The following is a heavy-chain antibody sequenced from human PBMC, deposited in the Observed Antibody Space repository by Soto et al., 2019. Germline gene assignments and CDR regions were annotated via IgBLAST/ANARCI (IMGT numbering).Heavy chain of an antibody. CDR1: GFTFSSYG. D-gene: IGHD3-3*01. CDR2: IWYDRSNK. CDR3: ARDPRYDFWSGYYQWAGVGFHAPPGGNYYYGMDV. J-gene: IGHJ6*02. V-gene: IGHV3-33*01. Sequence: GGSLRLSCAASGFTFSSYGMHWVRQAPGKGLEWVAVIWYDRSNKYYADSVKGRFTISRDNSKNTQYLQMNSLRAEDTAVYYCARDPRYDFWSGYYQWAGVGFHAPPGGNYYYGMDVWGQGATVTVSS.